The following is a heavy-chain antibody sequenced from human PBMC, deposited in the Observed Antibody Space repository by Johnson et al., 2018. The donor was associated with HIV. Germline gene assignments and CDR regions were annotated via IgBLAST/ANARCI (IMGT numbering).Heavy chain of an antibody. CDR3: AKGQSSGYPKDAFDI. CDR1: GFTFSSYA. D-gene: IGHD3-22*01. Sequence: QVQLVESGGGVVQPGRSLRLSCAASGFTFSSYAMHWVRQAPGKGLEWVAVISYDGNNKYYADSVRGLTIPRANSKNTLYLQRNSLRTEDTAMYYCAKGQSSGYPKDAFDIWGRGTIVIVSS. CDR2: ISYDGNNK. V-gene: IGHV3-30*04. J-gene: IGHJ3*02.